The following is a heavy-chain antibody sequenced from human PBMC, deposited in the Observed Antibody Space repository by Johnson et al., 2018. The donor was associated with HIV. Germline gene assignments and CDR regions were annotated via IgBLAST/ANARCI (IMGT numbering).Heavy chain of an antibody. Sequence: EVQLVESGGGLVQPGGSLRLSCAASGFTFSSYWMHWVRQAPGKGLVWVSRINSDGSSTSYADSVKGRFTISREDSKNPLYLQMTSLKTEDTAVYYCTAALRVKGIWGQGTMVTVSS. CDR2: INSDGSST. J-gene: IGHJ3*02. CDR3: TAALRVKGI. CDR1: GFTFSSYW. D-gene: IGHD6-13*01. V-gene: IGHV3-74*01.